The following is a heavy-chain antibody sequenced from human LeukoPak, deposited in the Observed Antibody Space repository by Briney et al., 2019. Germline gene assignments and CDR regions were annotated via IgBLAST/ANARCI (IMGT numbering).Heavy chain of an antibody. CDR3: TRSPEGYCSGTSCYSSEYFQH. D-gene: IGHD2-2*02. CDR2: ISSNGINT. J-gene: IGHJ1*01. Sequence: GGSLRLSCSASGFTFSNCAMHWVRQAPGKGLEYVSGISSNGINTYYADSVKGRFAISRDNSKNTLYLQMSSLRPEDTAVYSCTRSPEGYCSGTSCYSSEYFQHWGQGTLVTVSS. V-gene: IGHV3-64D*06. CDR1: GFTFSNCA.